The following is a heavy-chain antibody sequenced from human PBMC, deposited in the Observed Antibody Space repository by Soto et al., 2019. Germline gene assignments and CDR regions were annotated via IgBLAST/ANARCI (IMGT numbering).Heavy chain of an antibody. D-gene: IGHD2-2*01. CDR2: IYYSGST. J-gene: IGHJ4*02. V-gene: IGHV4-31*03. CDR3: ARYQLLLGYFDY. Sequence: QVQLQESGPGLVKPSQTLSLTCTVSGGSISSGGYYWSWIRQHPGKGLEWIGYIYYSGSTYYNPSLKRRVTISVDTSKNQFSLKLSSVTAADTAVYYCARYQLLLGYFDYWGQGTLVTVSS. CDR1: GGSISSGGYY.